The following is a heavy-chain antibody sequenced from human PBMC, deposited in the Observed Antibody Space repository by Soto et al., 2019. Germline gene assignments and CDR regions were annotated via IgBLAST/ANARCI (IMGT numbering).Heavy chain of an antibody. CDR2: ISGSGGST. V-gene: IGHV3-23*01. Sequence: EVQLLESGGGLVQPGGSLRLSCAASGFTFSSYAMSWVRQAPGKGLEWVSAISGSGGSTYYADSVKGRFTISRDNSKNTLYLQMNSLRAEDTAVYYGAKDLGGSSWYSDFDYWGQGTLVTVSS. J-gene: IGHJ4*02. CDR1: GFTFSSYA. CDR3: AKDLGGSSWYSDFDY. D-gene: IGHD6-13*01.